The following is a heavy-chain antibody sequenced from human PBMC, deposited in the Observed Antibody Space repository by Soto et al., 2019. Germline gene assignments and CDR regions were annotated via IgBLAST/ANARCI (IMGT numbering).Heavy chain of an antibody. Sequence: GGSLRLSCAASGFTFSSYGMHWVRQAPGKGLEWVATISSDGNHNYYPDSVKGRFTISRDNSKNTLYLQVNSLRVEDTAIYYCAKYVTGAYSPFDYWGQGTLVTVSS. V-gene: IGHV3-30*18. J-gene: IGHJ4*02. CDR2: ISSDGNHN. D-gene: IGHD2-8*02. CDR3: AKYVTGAYSPFDY. CDR1: GFTFSSYG.